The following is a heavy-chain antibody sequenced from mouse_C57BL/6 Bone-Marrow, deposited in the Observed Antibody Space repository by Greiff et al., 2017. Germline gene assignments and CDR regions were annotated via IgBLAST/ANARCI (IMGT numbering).Heavy chain of an antibody. D-gene: IGHD2-2*01. J-gene: IGHJ1*03. CDR3: ARRGLWLRQGDWYFDV. CDR1: GYTFTTYP. Sequence: VQLQQSGAELVKPGASVKMSCKASGYTFTTYPMEWVKQNPGKGLEWIGNFHPYNDDTKYNEKFKGKATLTVAKSSSTVYLELSRLTSDDSAVYYCARRGLWLRQGDWYFDVWGKGTTVTVSS. CDR2: FHPYNDDT. V-gene: IGHV1-47*01.